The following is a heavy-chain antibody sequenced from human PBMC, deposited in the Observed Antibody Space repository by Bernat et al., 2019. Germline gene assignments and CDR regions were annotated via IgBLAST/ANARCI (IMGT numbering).Heavy chain of an antibody. CDR2: ISAYNGNT. CDR3: AMPQYSSGWYFDY. V-gene: IGHV1-18*01. Sequence: QVQLVQSGAEVKKPGASVKVSCKASGYTFPANGISWVRQAPEQGLEGMGGISAYNGNTNYAQKLQGRVTMTTDTSTSTAYMELRSLRSDDTAVYYCAMPQYSSGWYFDYWGQGTLVTVSS. CDR1: GYTFPANG. D-gene: IGHD6-19*01. J-gene: IGHJ4*02.